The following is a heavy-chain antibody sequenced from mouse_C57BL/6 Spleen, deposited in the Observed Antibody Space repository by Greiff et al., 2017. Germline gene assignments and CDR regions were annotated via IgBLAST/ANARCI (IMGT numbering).Heavy chain of an antibody. CDR3: ARRLWGYDYDAMDY. V-gene: IGHV2-2*01. CDR2: IWSGGST. D-gene: IGHD1-1*02. J-gene: IGHJ4*01. Sequence: QVQLKESGPGLVQPSQSLSITCTVSGFSLTSYGVHWVRQSPGKGLEWLGVIWSGGSTDYNAAFISRLSISKDNSKSQVFFKMNSLQADDTAIYYCARRLWGYDYDAMDYWGQGTSVTVSS. CDR1: GFSLTSYG.